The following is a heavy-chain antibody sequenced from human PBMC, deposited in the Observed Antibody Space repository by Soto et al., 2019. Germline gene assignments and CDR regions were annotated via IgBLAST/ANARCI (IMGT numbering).Heavy chain of an antibody. CDR3: AKYSSGWYFYIDY. CDR1: GGSISSSSYY. V-gene: IGHV4-39*01. J-gene: IGHJ4*02. Sequence: SETLSLTCTVSGGSISSSSYYWGWIRQPPGKGLEWIGSIYYSGSTYYNPSLKSRVTISVDTSKNQFSLKLSSVTAADTAVYYCAKYSSGWYFYIDYWGQGTLVTVSS. D-gene: IGHD6-19*01. CDR2: IYYSGST.